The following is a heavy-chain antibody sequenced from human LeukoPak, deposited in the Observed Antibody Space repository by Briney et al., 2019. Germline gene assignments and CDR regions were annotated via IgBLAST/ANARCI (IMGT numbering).Heavy chain of an antibody. CDR1: GFTFSNYA. J-gene: IGHJ4*02. Sequence: GGSLRLSCAASGFTFSNYAMSWVRQAPGKGLEWVSPIRGSGGSTYYADSVKGRFTISRDNSKNTLYLQMNSLRAEDTAVYYCAKSAVGGDYLYFDYWGQGTLVTVSP. D-gene: IGHD4-17*01. CDR2: IRGSGGST. CDR3: AKSAVGGDYLYFDY. V-gene: IGHV3-23*01.